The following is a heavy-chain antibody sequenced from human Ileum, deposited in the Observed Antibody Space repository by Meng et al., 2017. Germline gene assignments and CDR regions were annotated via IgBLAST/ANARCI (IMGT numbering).Heavy chain of an antibody. CDR1: GFIFSNAW. D-gene: IGHD2-8*01. CDR2: IKRTSEGGTT. J-gene: IGHJ1*01. V-gene: IGHV3-15*01. Sequence: GESLKISCAASGFIFSNAWMSWVRQAPGKGLEWVGRIKRTSEGGTTDYAAAVKGRVTISRDDSKNTLYLQMNSLKSEDTAVYYCTTDRMEDGISQFQHWGQGTLVTVSS. CDR3: TTDRMEDGISQFQH.